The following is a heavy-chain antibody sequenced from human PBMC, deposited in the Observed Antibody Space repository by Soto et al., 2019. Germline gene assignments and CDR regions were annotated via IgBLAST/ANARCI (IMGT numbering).Heavy chain of an antibody. V-gene: IGHV1-69*06. J-gene: IGHJ6*02. CDR1: GGTFSTYA. Sequence: SVKVSCKVSGGTFSTYAVSWVRQAPGQGLEWMGHIFPIFDTTNYAQKFQGRVTITADKSTTTAYIELSSLRSEDTAVYYCARDRPPRYGMDVWGQGTTVTVSS. CDR2: IFPIFDTT. CDR3: ARDRPPRYGMDV.